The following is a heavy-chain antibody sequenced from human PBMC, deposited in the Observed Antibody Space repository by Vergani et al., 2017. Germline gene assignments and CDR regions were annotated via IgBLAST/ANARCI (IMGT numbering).Heavy chain of an antibody. CDR3: AKERGSSWHFSSRVRRGDAFDI. J-gene: IGHJ3*02. D-gene: IGHD6-13*01. CDR1: GFTFSSYA. V-gene: IGHV3-23*01. Sequence: EVQLLESGGGLVQPGGSLRLSCAASGFTFSSYAMSWVRQAPGKGLEWVSAISGSGGSTYYADSVKGRFTNSRDNSKNTLYLQMNSLRAEDTAVYYCAKERGSSWHFSSRVRRGDAFDIWGQGTMVTVSS. CDR2: ISGSGGST.